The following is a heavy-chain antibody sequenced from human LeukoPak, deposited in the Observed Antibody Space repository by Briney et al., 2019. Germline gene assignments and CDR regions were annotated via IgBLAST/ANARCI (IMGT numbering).Heavy chain of an antibody. CDR1: GGSISSYY. CDR2: IYYSGST. CDR3: ARHLRYSSGWYFDY. J-gene: IGHJ4*02. D-gene: IGHD6-19*01. Sequence: SETLSLTCTVSGGSISSYYWSWIRQPPGKGLEWIGYIYYSGSTNYNPSLKSRVTISVDTSKNQFSLKLSSVTAADTAVYYCARHLRYSSGWYFDYCGQGTLVTVSS. V-gene: IGHV4-59*08.